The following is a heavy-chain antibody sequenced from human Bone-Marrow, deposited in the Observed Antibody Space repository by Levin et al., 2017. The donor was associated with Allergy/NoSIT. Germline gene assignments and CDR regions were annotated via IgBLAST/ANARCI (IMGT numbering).Heavy chain of an antibody. J-gene: IGHJ3*02. CDR2: IYRAGTT. V-gene: IGHV3-53*01. CDR3: ARDRDSYDAFDI. CDR1: GITVRTNY. D-gene: IGHD2-15*01. Sequence: LTGGSLRLSCAASGITVRTNYMSWVRQAPGKGLEWVSVIYRAGTTYYADSVKGRFTISRDNSKNTLYLQMNSLRADDTAVYYCARDRDSYDAFDIWGQGTTVTVSS.